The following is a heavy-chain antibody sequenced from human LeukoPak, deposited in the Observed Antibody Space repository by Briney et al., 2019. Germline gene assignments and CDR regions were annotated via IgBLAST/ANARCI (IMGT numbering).Heavy chain of an antibody. CDR3: VRLQPNTGEWAFDI. CDR2: ISNSGST. CDR1: GGSISSYY. D-gene: IGHD1-1*01. Sequence: SETLSLTCAVSGGSISSYYWSWIRQPPGEGLEWIGYISNSGSTNYNPSLKSRVTISVDTSKNQLSLKLSSVTAADTAVYHCVRLQPNTGEWAFDIWGQGTMVSVSS. V-gene: IGHV4-59*01. J-gene: IGHJ3*02.